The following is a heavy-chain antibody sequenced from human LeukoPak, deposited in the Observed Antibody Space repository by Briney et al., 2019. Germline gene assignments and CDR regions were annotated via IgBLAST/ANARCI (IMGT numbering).Heavy chain of an antibody. D-gene: IGHD6-6*01. CDR1: GFGFSRYW. CDR2: IKEDGSEQ. J-gene: IGHJ4*02. CDR3: AREERGHLVGY. Sequence: PGGSLRLSCVASGFGFSRYWMSWVRQAPGKGLEWVANIKEDGSEQYYVDSVKGRFTISRDNSKNTLCLQMNSLRAEDTAVYYCAREERGHLVGYWGQGTLVTVSS. V-gene: IGHV3-7*01.